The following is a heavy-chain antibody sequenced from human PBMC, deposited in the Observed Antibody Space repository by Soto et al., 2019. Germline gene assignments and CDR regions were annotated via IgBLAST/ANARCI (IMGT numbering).Heavy chain of an antibody. CDR3: ARESNFVVVVAASLSGGAFDY. Sequence: PSETLSLTCDVSGDTISTGGYTWAWIRQPPGKALEWIGHTYYSGNPYYNPSLKSRVIISVDRSKKQFSLKLSSVTAADTAVYYCARESNFVVVVAASLSGGAFDYWGQGTLVTVSS. D-gene: IGHD2-15*01. J-gene: IGHJ4*02. CDR2: TYYSGNP. CDR1: GDTISTGGYT. V-gene: IGHV4-30-2*01.